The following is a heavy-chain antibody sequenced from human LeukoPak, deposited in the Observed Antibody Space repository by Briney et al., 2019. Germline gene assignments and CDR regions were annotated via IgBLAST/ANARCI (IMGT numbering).Heavy chain of an antibody. D-gene: IGHD1-20*01. CDR1: GFTFSSYA. V-gene: IGHV3-30-3*01. Sequence: GGSLRLSCAASGFTFSSYAMHWVRQAPGKGLERVAVISYDGSNKYYADSVKGRFTISRDNSKNTLYLQMNSLRAEDTAVYYCARALYNWNDPFDYWGQGTLVTVSS. J-gene: IGHJ4*02. CDR2: ISYDGSNK. CDR3: ARALYNWNDPFDY.